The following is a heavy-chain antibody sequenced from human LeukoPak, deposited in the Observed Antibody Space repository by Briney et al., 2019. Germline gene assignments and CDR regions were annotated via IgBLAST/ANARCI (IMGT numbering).Heavy chain of an antibody. CDR1: GGSFSGYY. D-gene: IGHD3-10*01. CDR3: ATRTSSTPYYYGSGSYYLD. CDR2: INHSGST. V-gene: IGHV4-34*01. Sequence: PSETLSLTCAVYGGSFSGYYWSWIRQPPGKGLEWIGEINHSGSTNYNPSLKSRVTISVDTSKNQFSLKLSSVTAADTAVYYCATRTSSTPYYYGSGSYYLDWGQGTLVTVSS. J-gene: IGHJ4*02.